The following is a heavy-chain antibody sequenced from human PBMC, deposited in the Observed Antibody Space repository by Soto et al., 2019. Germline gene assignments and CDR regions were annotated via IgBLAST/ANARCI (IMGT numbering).Heavy chain of an antibody. CDR1: GFTFSSYW. Sequence: EVQLVESGGGLVQPGGSLRLSCAAPGFTFSSYWMSWVRQAPGKGPEWVANIKQDGSEKYYVDSVKGRFTISRDNAKNSLYLQMNSLRAEDTAVYYCARAGGSYYDSWGQGTLVTVSS. D-gene: IGHD1-26*01. CDR3: ARAGGSYYDS. CDR2: IKQDGSEK. V-gene: IGHV3-7*03. J-gene: IGHJ4*02.